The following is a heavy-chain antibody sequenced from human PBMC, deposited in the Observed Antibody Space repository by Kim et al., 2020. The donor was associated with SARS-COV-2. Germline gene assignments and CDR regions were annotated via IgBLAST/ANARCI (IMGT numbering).Heavy chain of an antibody. D-gene: IGHD2-8*01. Sequence: SETYHADSGMCRFTISRDNAKNSLYLQMNSLRAEDTAVYYCARGVYHPDYWGQGTLVTVSS. J-gene: IGHJ4*02. V-gene: IGHV3-7*04. CDR2: SET. CDR3: ARGVYHPDY.